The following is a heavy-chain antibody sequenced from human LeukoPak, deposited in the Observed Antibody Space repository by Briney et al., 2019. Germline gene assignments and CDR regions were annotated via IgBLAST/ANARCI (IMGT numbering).Heavy chain of an antibody. CDR2: IIPIFGTA. J-gene: IGHJ4*02. V-gene: IGHV1-69*05. CDR1: GGTFSSYA. D-gene: IGHD3-10*01. Sequence: SVKVSCKASGGTFSSYAISWVRQAPGQGLEWMGGIIPIFGTANYAQTFQGRVTITTDESTSTAYMELSSLRSEDTAVYYSAIGESSSTLDYWGEGTLVTVSS. CDR3: AIGESSSTLDY.